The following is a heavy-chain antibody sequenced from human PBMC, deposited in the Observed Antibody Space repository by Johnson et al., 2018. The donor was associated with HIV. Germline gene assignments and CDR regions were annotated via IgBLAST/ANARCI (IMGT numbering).Heavy chain of an antibody. CDR2: ISSSGSTI. J-gene: IGHJ3*02. CDR1: GFTFSDYY. V-gene: IGHV3-11*04. D-gene: IGHD5-18*01. CDR3: ARGMWIPEIDAIDI. Sequence: QVQLVESGGGLVKPGGSLRLSCAASGFTFSDYYMSWIRQAPRKGLEWLSYISSSGSTIYYADSVKGRFTVSRDNAKNSLYLQMNSLRAEDTAMYYCARGMWIPEIDAIDIWGQGTMVTVSS.